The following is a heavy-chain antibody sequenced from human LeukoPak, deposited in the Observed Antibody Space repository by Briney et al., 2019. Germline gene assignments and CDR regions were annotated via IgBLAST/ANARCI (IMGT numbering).Heavy chain of an antibody. Sequence: SETLSLTCTVSGGSISSSSYYWGWIRQPPGKGLEWIGSIYYSGSTYYNPSLKSRVTISVDTSRNQFSLKLSSVTAADTAVYYCARHSWRGRTFDYWGQGTLVTVSS. CDR1: GGSISSSSYY. D-gene: IGHD3-10*01. J-gene: IGHJ4*02. CDR3: ARHSWRGRTFDY. V-gene: IGHV4-39*01. CDR2: IYYSGST.